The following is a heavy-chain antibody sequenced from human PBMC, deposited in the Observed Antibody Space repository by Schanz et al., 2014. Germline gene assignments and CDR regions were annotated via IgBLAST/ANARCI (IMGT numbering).Heavy chain of an antibody. V-gene: IGHV1-69*02. CDR2: IIPILGIG. CDR3: ARLLGYSYGHYYYYGMDV. Sequence: QVQLVQSGAEVKKPGSSVKVSCKASGGTFSSYTISWVRQAPGQGPEWMGRIIPILGIGNDAQKFQGRVTITADKSTSTAYMELSSLRSEDTAVYYCARLLGYSYGHYYYYGMDVWGQGTTVTVSS. J-gene: IGHJ6*02. CDR1: GGTFSSYT. D-gene: IGHD5-18*01.